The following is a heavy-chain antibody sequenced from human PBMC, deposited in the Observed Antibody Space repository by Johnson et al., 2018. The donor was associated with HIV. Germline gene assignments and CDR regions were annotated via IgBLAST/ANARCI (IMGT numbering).Heavy chain of an antibody. CDR3: ATGSPTVTTNAFDI. D-gene: IGHD4-17*01. V-gene: IGHV3-66*01. J-gene: IGHJ3*02. CDR1: GFTVSRNY. Sequence: VQLVESGGGLVQPGGSLRLSCAASGFTVSRNYMSWVRQAPGKGLEWVSVIYSGGSTYYADSVKGRFTISRDNSKNTLYLQMNSLRAEDTAVYYCATGSPTVTTNAFDIWGQGTMVTVSS. CDR2: IYSGGST.